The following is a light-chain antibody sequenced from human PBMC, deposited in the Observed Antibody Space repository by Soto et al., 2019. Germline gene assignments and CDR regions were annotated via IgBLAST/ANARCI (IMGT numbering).Light chain of an antibody. CDR2: GAS. CDR1: QSVTSSY. Sequence: EIGLTQSPGTLSLSPGERATLSCRASQSVTSSYLAWYQQKPGQAPRLLIYGASSRATGIPDRFSGSGSGTDFTLTISRLEPEDFAVYYCQQSGSSPLTCGGGTKVEIK. J-gene: IGKJ4*01. V-gene: IGKV3-20*01. CDR3: QQSGSSPLT.